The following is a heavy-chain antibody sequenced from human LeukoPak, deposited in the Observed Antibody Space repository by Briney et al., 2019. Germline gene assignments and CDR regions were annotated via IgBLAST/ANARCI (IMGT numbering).Heavy chain of an antibody. D-gene: IGHD6-6*01. J-gene: IGHJ4*02. V-gene: IGHV1-46*01. CDR2: INPSGGST. CDR3: ATAPLGYSSSSHYFDY. CDR1: GYTFTSCY. Sequence: ASVKVCCKASGYTFTSCYMHWVRPAPGQGLEWMRIINPSGGSTSYAQKFQGRVTMTRDTSTSTVYIELSSLRSEDTAVYYCATAPLGYSSSSHYFDYWGQGTLVTVSS.